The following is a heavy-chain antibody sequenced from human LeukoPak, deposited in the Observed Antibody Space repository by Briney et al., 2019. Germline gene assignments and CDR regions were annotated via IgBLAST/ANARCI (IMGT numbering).Heavy chain of an antibody. CDR2: ISAYNGDT. J-gene: IGHJ4*02. Sequence: ASVKVSCKASGYTFTRYGISWVRQAPGQGLEWMGWISAYNGDTNYAQKLQGRVTMTTDTSTSTAYMELRSLRSDDTAVYYCARGGYCSGGSCYGYFDYWGQGTLVTVSS. D-gene: IGHD2-15*01. CDR1: GYTFTRYG. CDR3: ARGGYCSGGSCYGYFDY. V-gene: IGHV1-18*01.